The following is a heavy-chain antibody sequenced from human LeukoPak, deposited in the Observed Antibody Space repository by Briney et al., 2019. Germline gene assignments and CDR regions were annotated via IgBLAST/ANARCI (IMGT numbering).Heavy chain of an antibody. CDR3: ARVGYSGYEPYDY. D-gene: IGHD5-12*01. CDR1: GYSISSGYY. CDR2: IYHSGST. J-gene: IGHJ4*02. V-gene: IGHV4-38-2*01. Sequence: SETLSPTCAVSGYSISSGYYWGWIRQPPGKGLEWIGSIYHSGSTYYNPSLKSRVTISVDTSKNQFSLKLSSVTAADTAVYYCARVGYSGYEPYDYWGQGTLVTVSS.